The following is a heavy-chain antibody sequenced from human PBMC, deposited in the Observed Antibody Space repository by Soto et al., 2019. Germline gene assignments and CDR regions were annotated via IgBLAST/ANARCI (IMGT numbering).Heavy chain of an antibody. CDR3: ARGQLVWYGDLTPYHRDMDV. V-gene: IGHV4-34*02. D-gene: IGHD3-10*01. J-gene: IGHJ6*02. Sequence: QVQLQQWGAGLLRPSETLSLTCAFYGGSFDDFYWSWVRQSPGKGLEWVGEISHDGGTNYSPSLAGRASISVATSKNQFSLHLRSVTAADTGLYYCARGQLVWYGDLTPYHRDMDVWGQGTTVTVSS. CDR1: GGSFDDFY. CDR2: ISHDGGT.